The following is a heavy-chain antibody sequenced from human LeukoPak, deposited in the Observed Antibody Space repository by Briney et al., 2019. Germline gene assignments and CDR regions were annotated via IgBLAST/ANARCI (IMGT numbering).Heavy chain of an antibody. D-gene: IGHD3-22*01. CDR2: IYHGGST. Sequence: PSETLSLTCAVSGASITSNNWWSWVRQPPGKGLEWIGEIYHGGSTNYNPSLKSRVTISVDKSKNQFSLRLSSVTAADTAVYYCARGVGVYYDSSGYSDYFDYWGQGTLVTVSS. V-gene: IGHV4-4*02. J-gene: IGHJ4*02. CDR1: GASITSNNW. CDR3: ARGVGVYYDSSGYSDYFDY.